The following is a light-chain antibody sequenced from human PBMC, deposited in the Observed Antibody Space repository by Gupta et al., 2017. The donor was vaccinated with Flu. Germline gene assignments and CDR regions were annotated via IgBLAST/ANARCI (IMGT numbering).Light chain of an antibody. CDR3: QQEYYSPWT. CDR1: QSISDW. CDR2: KAS. J-gene: IGKJ1*01. Sequence: PSTLSASLGDRVTITCRASQSISDWLTWYQQKPGTAPKLLIYKASTVESGVPSRFSGSGSGTXFTLTIXNRQPDDFATYYCQQEYYSPWTFGXGTKVEIK. V-gene: IGKV1-5*03.